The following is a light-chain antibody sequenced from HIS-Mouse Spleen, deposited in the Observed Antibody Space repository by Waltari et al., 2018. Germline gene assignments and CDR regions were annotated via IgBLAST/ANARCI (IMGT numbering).Light chain of an antibody. V-gene: IGLV2-14*03. CDR2: DVS. CDR3: SSYTSSSTLV. CDR1: SSDVGGYNY. J-gene: IGLJ2*01. Sequence: QSALTQPASVSGSPGQSITISCTGTSSDVGGYNYVSWYQQHPGKAPKLIIYDVSNRTSGVSNRFSGSKSVNTASLTISGLQAEDEADYYCSSYTSSSTLVFGGGTKLTVL.